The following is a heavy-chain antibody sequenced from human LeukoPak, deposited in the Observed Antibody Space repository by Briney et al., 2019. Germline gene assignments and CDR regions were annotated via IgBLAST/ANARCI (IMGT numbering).Heavy chain of an antibody. Sequence: ASVKVSCKAFGYTFTTKYMHWVRQAPGQGLEGMGVINPSGGSTSYAQKFQGRVTMTRDMSTSTVYMELSSLRYEDTAVYCCAKDRWDLYSYDSSGDWDYWGQGTLVTVSS. J-gene: IGHJ4*02. V-gene: IGHV1-46*01. CDR2: INPSGGST. D-gene: IGHD3-22*01. CDR3: AKDRWDLYSYDSSGDWDY. CDR1: GYTFTTKY.